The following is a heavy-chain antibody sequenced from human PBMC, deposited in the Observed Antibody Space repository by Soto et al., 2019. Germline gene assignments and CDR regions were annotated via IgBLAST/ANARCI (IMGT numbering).Heavy chain of an antibody. CDR2: IYYSGST. V-gene: IGHV4-59*01. CDR1: GGSISSYY. Sequence: SETLSLTCTVSGGSISSYYWSWIRQPPGKGLERIGYIYYSGSTNYNPSLKSRVTISVDTSKNQFSLKLSSVTAADTAVYYCERDWRDCSSTSCPNWFDPWGQGTMVTVSS. D-gene: IGHD2-2*01. J-gene: IGHJ5*02. CDR3: ERDWRDCSSTSCPNWFDP.